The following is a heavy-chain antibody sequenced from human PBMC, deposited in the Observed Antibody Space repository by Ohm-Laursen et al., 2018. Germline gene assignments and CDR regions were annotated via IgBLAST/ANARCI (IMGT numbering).Heavy chain of an antibody. CDR2: IWYDGSNK. CDR1: KLTISSSG. CDR3: VRPMGIAAAGDAFDI. D-gene: IGHD6-13*01. V-gene: IGHV3-33*01. J-gene: IGHJ3*02. Sequence: SSLRLSCAASKLTISSSGMHWVRQAPGKGLEWEAVIWYDGSNKYYADSVKGRFTISRDNSKNTLYLQMNSLRAEDTAVYYCVRPMGIAAAGDAFDIWGQGTMVTVSS.